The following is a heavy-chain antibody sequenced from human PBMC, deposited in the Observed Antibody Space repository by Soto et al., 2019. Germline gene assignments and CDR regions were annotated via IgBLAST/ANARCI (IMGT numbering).Heavy chain of an antibody. CDR1: GFTFSSYA. Sequence: PGGSLRLSCAASGFTFSSYAMSWVRQAPGKGLEWVSAISGSGGSTYYADSVKGRFTISRDNSKNTLYLQMNSLRAEDTAVYYCAKDLAEQWLVPYYFDYWGQGTLVTVSS. CDR3: AKDLAEQWLVPYYFDY. CDR2: ISGSGGST. V-gene: IGHV3-23*01. D-gene: IGHD6-19*01. J-gene: IGHJ4*02.